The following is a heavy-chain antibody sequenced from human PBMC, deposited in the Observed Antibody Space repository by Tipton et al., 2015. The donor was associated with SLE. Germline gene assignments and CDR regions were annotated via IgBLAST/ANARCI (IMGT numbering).Heavy chain of an antibody. D-gene: IGHD1-14*01. J-gene: IGHJ6*02. Sequence: TLSLTCTVSGGSISSYYWSWIRQPPGKGLEWIGYIYYSGSTNYNPSPKSRVTISIDMSRNQFSLRLNFVTAADTAVYYCVRQPPGGGPGYQYDMDVWGQGTAVTVSS. CDR2: IYYSGST. CDR3: VRQPPGGGPGYQYDMDV. V-gene: IGHV4-59*12. CDR1: GGSISSYY.